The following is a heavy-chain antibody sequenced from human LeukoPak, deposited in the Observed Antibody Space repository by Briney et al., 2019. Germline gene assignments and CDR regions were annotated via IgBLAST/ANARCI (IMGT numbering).Heavy chain of an antibody. J-gene: IGHJ6*02. V-gene: IGHV3-21*01. Sequence: GGSLRLSCAASGFTFSSYSMSWVRQVPGKGLEWVSSISVSSSYKYYADSLKGRFTISRDNAKNSLYLQMNSLRAEDTAVYYCARDRNYLAPSYYYYGMDVWGQGTTVTVSS. CDR1: GFTFSSYS. D-gene: IGHD5-24*01. CDR2: ISVSSSYK. CDR3: ARDRNYLAPSYYYYGMDV.